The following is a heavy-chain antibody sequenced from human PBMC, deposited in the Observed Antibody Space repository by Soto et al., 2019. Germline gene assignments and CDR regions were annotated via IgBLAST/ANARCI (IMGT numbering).Heavy chain of an antibody. J-gene: IGHJ5*02. CDR2: ISSDSTYI. CDR1: GFTFSSFS. Sequence: EVQLVESGGGLVKPGGSLRLSCAASGFTFSSFSMNWVRQAPGKGLEWVASISSDSTYIYYADSVKGRFTISRDNPENSRDLQMDSLRTEDTGVYYCARDPGGNWFDPWGQGTLVTVSS. CDR3: ARDPGGNWFDP. V-gene: IGHV3-21*01.